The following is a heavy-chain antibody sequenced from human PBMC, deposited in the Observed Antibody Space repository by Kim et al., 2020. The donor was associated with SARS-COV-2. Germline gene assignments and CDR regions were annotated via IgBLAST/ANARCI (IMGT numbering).Heavy chain of an antibody. J-gene: IGHJ5*02. V-gene: IGHV1-18*01. D-gene: IGHD3-22*01. CDR3: ARDGNFYYDSRWGWFDP. CDR2: ISAYNGNT. Sequence: ASVKVSCKASGYTFTSYGISWVRQAPGQGLEWMGWISAYNGNTNYAQKLQGRVTMTTDTSTSTAYMELRSLRSDDTAVYYCARDGNFYYDSRWGWFDPWGQGTLVTVSS. CDR1: GYTFTSYG.